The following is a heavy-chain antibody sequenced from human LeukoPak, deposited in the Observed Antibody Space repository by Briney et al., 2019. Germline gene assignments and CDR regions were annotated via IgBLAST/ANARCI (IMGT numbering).Heavy chain of an antibody. CDR2: IKQDGSEK. J-gene: IGHJ6*02. CDR1: GFTFSSYW. CDR3: AREPGRYYYGMDV. Sequence: GGSLRLSCAASGFTFSSYWMSWVRQAPGKGLEWVANIKQDGSEKYYVDSVKGRFTISRDNAKNSLYLQMNSLRAEDTAVYYCAREPGRYYYGMDVWGQGTTVTVSS. V-gene: IGHV3-7*01.